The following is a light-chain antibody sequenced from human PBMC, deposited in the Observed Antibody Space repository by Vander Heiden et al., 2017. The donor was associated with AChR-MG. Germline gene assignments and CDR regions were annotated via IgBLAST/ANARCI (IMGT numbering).Light chain of an antibody. Sequence: SYELTQPPSVSVSPGQTASITCSGDKLGNNFACWFQQRPGQAPMRVIYQDSKRPSGIPERFSGSSSGNKATLTISGTQAMDEASYYCQAWDSSTVVFGGGTKLTVI. CDR2: QDS. CDR1: KLGNNF. CDR3: QAWDSSTVV. V-gene: IGLV3-1*01. J-gene: IGLJ2*01.